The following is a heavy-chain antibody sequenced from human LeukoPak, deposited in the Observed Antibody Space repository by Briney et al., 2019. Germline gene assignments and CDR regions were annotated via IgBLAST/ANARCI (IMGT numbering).Heavy chain of an antibody. CDR2: INPNSGGT. CDR1: GYTFTGYY. V-gene: IGHV1-2*02. D-gene: IGHD3-10*01. Sequence: GASVKVSCKASGYTFTGYYMHWVRQAPGQGLEWMGWINPNSGGTNYAQKFQGRVTMTRDTSISTAYMELSRLRSDDTAVYYCARVSSSKLLWFGEFTHTNFGYWGQGTLVTVSS. CDR3: ARVSSSKLLWFGEFTHTNFGY. J-gene: IGHJ4*02.